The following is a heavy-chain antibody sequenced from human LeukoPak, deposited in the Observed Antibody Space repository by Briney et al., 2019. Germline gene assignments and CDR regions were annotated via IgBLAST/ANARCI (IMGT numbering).Heavy chain of an antibody. CDR1: GYTLTELS. J-gene: IGHJ4*02. CDR2: FDPEDGET. D-gene: IGHD2-2*01. Sequence: AASVKVSCKVSGYTLTELSMHWVRQAPGKGLEWMGGFDPEDGETIYAQKFQGRVTMTEDTSTDTAYMELSSLRSEDTAVYYCATVVPAAMEDDYWGQGTLVTVSS. CDR3: ATVVPAAMEDDY. V-gene: IGHV1-24*01.